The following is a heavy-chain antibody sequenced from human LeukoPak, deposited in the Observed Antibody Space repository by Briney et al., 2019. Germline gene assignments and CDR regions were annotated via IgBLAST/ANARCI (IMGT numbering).Heavy chain of an antibody. CDR3: AIGPYQLLYPGNYYYYYMDV. CDR1: GASISSGDYY. V-gene: IGHV4-30-4*08. CDR2: IYYSGST. D-gene: IGHD2-2*02. J-gene: IGHJ6*03. Sequence: NPSETLSLTCTVSGASISSGDYYWSWIRQPPGKGLEWIGYIYYSGSTYYNPSLKSRVTISVDTSKNQFSLKLSSVTAADTAVYYCAIGPYQLLYPGNYYYYYMDVWGKGTTVTVSS.